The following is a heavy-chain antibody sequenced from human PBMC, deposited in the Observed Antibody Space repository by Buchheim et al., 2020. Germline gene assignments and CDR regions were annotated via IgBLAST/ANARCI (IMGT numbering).Heavy chain of an antibody. J-gene: IGHJ4*02. V-gene: IGHV4-4*01. CDR2: IYHSGST. D-gene: IGHD3-22*01. CDR3: ARVPDVRGYVG. CDR1: GGPISSSNR. Sequence: QVQLQESGPGLVKPSGTLSLTCAVYGGPISSSNRWSWVRHPPGKALEWIGEIYHSGSTNYNLFLKSQVTISVDKSKNQFSLKLSAVTAAGTAVDCCARVPDVRGYVGWGQGTL.